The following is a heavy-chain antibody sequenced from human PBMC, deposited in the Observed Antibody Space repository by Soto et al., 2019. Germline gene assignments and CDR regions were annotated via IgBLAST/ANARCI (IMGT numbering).Heavy chain of an antibody. V-gene: IGHV3-15*01. CDR1: GFTFSNAW. CDR3: SRYCSSVRCYESLSNFDY. J-gene: IGHJ4*02. CDR2: IRSKTDGGMT. Sequence: EVQLVESGGGLVKPGGSLRLSCAASGFTFSNAWMTWVRQAPGKGLEWVGHIRSKTDGGMTGYAAPVKDRFSISRDDSENSLYLHMNGQYPEFKAVYYCSRYCSSVRCYESLSNFDYWGQGALVTVSS. D-gene: IGHD2-2*01.